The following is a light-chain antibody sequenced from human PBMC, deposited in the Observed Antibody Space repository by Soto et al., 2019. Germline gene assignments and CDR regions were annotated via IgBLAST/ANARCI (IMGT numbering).Light chain of an antibody. CDR3: SSYAGSNSYV. V-gene: IGLV2-8*01. CDR1: SSDVGGYNY. J-gene: IGLJ1*01. CDR2: EVS. Sequence: QSALTQPPSASGSPGQSVTISCTGTSSDVGGYNYVSWYQQHPGKAPKLMIYEVSKRTSGVPDRFSGSKSGNTASLTVSGLQAEDEADYYCSSYAGSNSYVFGTGTKLTVL.